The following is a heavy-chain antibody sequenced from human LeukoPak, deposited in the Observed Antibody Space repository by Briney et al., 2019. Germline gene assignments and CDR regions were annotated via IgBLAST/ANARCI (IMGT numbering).Heavy chain of an antibody. CDR1: GGSISSYY. D-gene: IGHD6-13*01. Sequence: SETLSFTCTVSGGSISSYYWSWIRQPPGKGLEWIGYIYYSGSTNYNPSLKSRVTISVDTSKNQFSLKLSSVTAADTAVYYCARSHSSSWYYYFDYWGQGTLVTVSS. J-gene: IGHJ4*02. CDR3: ARSHSSSWYYYFDY. V-gene: IGHV4-59*01. CDR2: IYYSGST.